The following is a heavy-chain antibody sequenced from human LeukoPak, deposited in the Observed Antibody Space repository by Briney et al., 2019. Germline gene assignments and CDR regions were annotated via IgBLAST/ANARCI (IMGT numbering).Heavy chain of an antibody. CDR3: ATGTTWRTCDY. Sequence: GGSLRLSCAASGFTFSSYVMSWVRQAPGKGLEWVSGISGSGGTAFYADSVKGRFTISRDNSKNTLYVQMNSLRAEDAAVYYCATGTTWRTCDYWGQGTLVTVSS. CDR1: GFTFSSYV. D-gene: IGHD1-1*01. J-gene: IGHJ4*02. CDR2: ISGSGGTA. V-gene: IGHV3-23*01.